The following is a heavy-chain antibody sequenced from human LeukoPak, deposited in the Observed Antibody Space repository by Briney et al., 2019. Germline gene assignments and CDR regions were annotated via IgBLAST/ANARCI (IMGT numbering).Heavy chain of an antibody. CDR3: ARVGGDDIRRGELLLLRCYFDY. J-gene: IGHJ4*02. Sequence: GASVKVSCRASGYTFTSYGISWVRQAPGQGLEWMGGIIPIFDTTTFAQRFQGRLTITADKSTSTAYMELSGLRSEDTAVYYCARVGGDDIRRGELLLLRCYFDYWGQGTLVTVSS. CDR2: IIPIFDTT. V-gene: IGHV1-69*06. CDR1: GYTFTSYG. D-gene: IGHD3-10*01.